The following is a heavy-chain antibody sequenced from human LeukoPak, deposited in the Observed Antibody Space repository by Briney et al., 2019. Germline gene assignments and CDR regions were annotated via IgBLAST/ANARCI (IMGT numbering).Heavy chain of an antibody. Sequence: GASVKVSCKASGYTFTGYYMHWVRQAPGQGLEWMRWINPNSGGTNYAQKFQGRVTMTRDTSISTAYMELSRLRSDDTAVYYCARGPHERSGYPDDWGQGTLVTVSS. CDR2: INPNSGGT. CDR1: GYTFTGYY. V-gene: IGHV1-2*02. D-gene: IGHD3-22*01. CDR3: ARGPHERSGYPDD. J-gene: IGHJ4*02.